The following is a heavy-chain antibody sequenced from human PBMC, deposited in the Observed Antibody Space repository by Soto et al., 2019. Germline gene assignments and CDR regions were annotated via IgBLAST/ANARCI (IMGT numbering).Heavy chain of an antibody. CDR1: GYTFTSYC. CDR2: INPSGGST. Sequence: QVQLVQSGAEVKKPGASVKVSCKASGYTFTSYCMHWVRQAPGQGLEWMGIINPSGGSTSYAQKFQGRVTMTRDTYTSTVYMELSSLRSEDTAVYYCARGGYSYESYYYMDVWGKGTTVTVSS. CDR3: ARGGYSYESYYYMDV. V-gene: IGHV1-46*03. J-gene: IGHJ6*03. D-gene: IGHD5-18*01.